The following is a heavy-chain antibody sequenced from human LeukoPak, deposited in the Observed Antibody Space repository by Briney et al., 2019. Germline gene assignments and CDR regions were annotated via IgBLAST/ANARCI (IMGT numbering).Heavy chain of an antibody. CDR1: GFTFSTYS. D-gene: IGHD3-10*01. CDR2: ISSRSSYI. J-gene: IGHJ3*02. CDR3: AGFGESSLAFDI. V-gene: IGHV3-21*01. Sequence: PGGSLRLSCAASGFTFSTYSMNWVRQAPGKGLEWVSSISSRSSYIYYADSVKGRITISRDNSKNTLYLQMNSLRAEDRAVYYCAGFGESSLAFDIWGQGTMVTVSS.